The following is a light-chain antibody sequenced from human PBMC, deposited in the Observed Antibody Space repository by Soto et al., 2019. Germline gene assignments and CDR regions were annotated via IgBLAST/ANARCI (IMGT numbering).Light chain of an antibody. Sequence: EIVLTQSPATLSLSPGERATLSCRASQSVSSYLAWYQQKPGQAPRLLISDASNRPPGIPARFSGSGSGTDFTLTITTLEPEDFAVYYCQQRSNWPSWTFGQGTEV. CDR3: QQRSNWPSWT. CDR2: DAS. V-gene: IGKV3-11*01. J-gene: IGKJ1*01. CDR1: QSVSSY.